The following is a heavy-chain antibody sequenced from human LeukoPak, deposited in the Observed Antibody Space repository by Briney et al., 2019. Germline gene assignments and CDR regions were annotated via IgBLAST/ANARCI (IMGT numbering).Heavy chain of an antibody. Sequence: GRSLRLSCAASGFTFSSYGMHWVRQAPGKGLEWVAVISYDGSNKYYADSVKGRFTISRDNSKNTPYLQMNSLRAEDTAVYYCAKDRLTSVNYYYYGMDVWGQGTTVTVSS. J-gene: IGHJ6*02. CDR3: AKDRLTSVNYYYYGMDV. CDR2: ISYDGSNK. V-gene: IGHV3-30*18. D-gene: IGHD4-11*01. CDR1: GFTFSSYG.